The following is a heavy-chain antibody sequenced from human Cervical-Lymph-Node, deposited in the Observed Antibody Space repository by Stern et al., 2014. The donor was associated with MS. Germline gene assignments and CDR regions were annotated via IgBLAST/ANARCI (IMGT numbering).Heavy chain of an antibody. CDR1: GFSLNNPTMG. J-gene: IGHJ5*02. CDR2: LFSNDEK. V-gene: IGHV2-26*01. D-gene: IGHD3-10*01. Sequence: QIPLKESGPVLVKPTETLTLTCTVSGFSLNNPTMGVSWIRQPPGKALEWLGHLFSNDEKSYSASLKSRLTISKDISKSQVVLTMSNMDPVDTATYSCARTSYYSDSGTWVGWFDPWGQGTLVTVSS. CDR3: ARTSYYSDSGTWVGWFDP.